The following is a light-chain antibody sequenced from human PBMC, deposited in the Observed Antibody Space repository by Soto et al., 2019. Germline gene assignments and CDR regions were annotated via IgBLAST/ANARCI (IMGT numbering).Light chain of an antibody. CDR1: SGHSSSA. CDR2: LNSDGSH. CDR3: QTWGAGIRV. Sequence: QTVVTKSPSASASLGASVKLTCTLSSGHSSSAIAWHQQRPEKGPRFLMRLNSDGSHSKGDGIPDRFSGSSSGAERYLTISSLQSEDEADYYCQTWGAGIRVFGGGTQLTVL. V-gene: IGLV4-69*01. J-gene: IGLJ3*02.